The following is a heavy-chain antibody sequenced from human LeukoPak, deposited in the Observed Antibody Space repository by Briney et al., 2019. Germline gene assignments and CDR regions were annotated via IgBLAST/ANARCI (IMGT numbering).Heavy chain of an antibody. D-gene: IGHD6-13*01. J-gene: IGHJ5*02. Sequence: GGSLRLSCAASGFTFSDFYMTWIRQAPGKGLEWVSYISGSTGTIYYADSVKGRFTISRDNAKNSLYLQMNSLRAEDTAVYYCARAGQQLAYNWFDPWGQGTLVTVSS. CDR3: ARAGQQLAYNWFDP. CDR1: GFTFSDFY. CDR2: ISGSTGTI. V-gene: IGHV3-11*04.